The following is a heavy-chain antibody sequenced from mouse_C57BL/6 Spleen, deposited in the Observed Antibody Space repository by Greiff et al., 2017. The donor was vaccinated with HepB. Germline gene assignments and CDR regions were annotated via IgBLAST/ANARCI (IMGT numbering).Heavy chain of an antibody. J-gene: IGHJ3*01. CDR3: ARSLDSSGYRFAY. CDR2: IYPGGGYT. V-gene: IGHV1-63*01. CDR1: GYTFTTYW. Sequence: VKLMESGAELVRPGTSVKMSCKASGYTFTTYWIGWAKQRPGHGLEWIGDIYPGGGYTNYNEKFKGKATLTADKSSSTAYMQFSSLTSEDSALYYCARSLDSSGYRFAYWGQGTLVTVSA. D-gene: IGHD3-2*02.